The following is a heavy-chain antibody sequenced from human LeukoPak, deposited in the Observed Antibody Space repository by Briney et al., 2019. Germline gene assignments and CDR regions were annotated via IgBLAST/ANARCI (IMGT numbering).Heavy chain of an antibody. J-gene: IGHJ5*02. D-gene: IGHD1-26*01. CDR3: ARDGRLGGRYRSVGGFDP. Sequence: KPSETLSLTCTVSGGSVSSGSYYWSWLRQPPGKGLEWVGYIYYSGSTNYNPSLRSRVTISVDTSKNQFSLKLSSVTAADTAVYYCARDGRLGGRYRSVGGFDPWGQGTLVTVSS. CDR2: IYYSGST. CDR1: GGSVSSGSYY. V-gene: IGHV4-61*01.